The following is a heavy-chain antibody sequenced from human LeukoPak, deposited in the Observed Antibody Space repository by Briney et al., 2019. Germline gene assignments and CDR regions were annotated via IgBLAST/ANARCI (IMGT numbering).Heavy chain of an antibody. CDR1: GFTFSSYG. J-gene: IGHJ4*02. D-gene: IGHD2-15*01. CDR3: AKTSDQLLYSKFDF. CDR2: IRYDGSNK. Sequence: PGGSLRLSCAASGFTFSSYGMHWVRQAPGKGLEWVAFIRYDGSNKYYADSVQGRFSISRDNSKNTLFLQMNSLRAEDTAVYYCAKTSDQLLYSKFDFWGQGTLVTVSS. V-gene: IGHV3-30*02.